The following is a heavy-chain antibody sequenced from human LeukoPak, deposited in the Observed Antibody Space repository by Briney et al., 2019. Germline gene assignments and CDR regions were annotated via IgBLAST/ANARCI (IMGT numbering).Heavy chain of an antibody. Sequence: TGGSLRLSCAASGFTSVNYGMGWVRQAPGLGLEWVSFISGTGATIAKYADSVKGRFTISGDNAKNSLYVQMNSLRPEDTALYYCAKGSSGSYSLDAFDLWGQGTMVTVSS. CDR1: GFTSVNYG. J-gene: IGHJ3*01. D-gene: IGHD1-26*01. CDR2: ISGTGATIA. V-gene: IGHV3-23*01. CDR3: AKGSSGSYSLDAFDL.